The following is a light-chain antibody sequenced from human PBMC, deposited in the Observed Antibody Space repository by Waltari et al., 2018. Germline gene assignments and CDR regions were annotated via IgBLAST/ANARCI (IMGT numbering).Light chain of an antibody. V-gene: IGKV3-20*01. CDR3: QHYGRLPAT. J-gene: IGKJ1*01. CDR1: QGVGRS. CDR2: DAS. Sequence: CRDSQGVGRSLAGYQQKPGQAHRLLIYDASRRATGIPDRFSGSGAGTDFSLTISRLEPEDLAVYYCQHYGRLPATFGQGTKVEI.